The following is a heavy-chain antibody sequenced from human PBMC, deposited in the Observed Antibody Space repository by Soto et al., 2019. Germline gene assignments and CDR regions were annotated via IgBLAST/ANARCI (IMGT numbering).Heavy chain of an antibody. CDR2: IRGKAYHGTT. J-gene: IGHJ4*02. D-gene: IGHD6-19*01. Sequence: GGSLRLSCTTSGFTFGDYTMSWVRQAPGKGLEWVGFIRGKAYHGTTEYAASVKDRFTISRDDSNGVAYLQMNSLKTEDTAVYFCSRGTYSSGWYWAFNYWGQGTRVT. CDR1: GFTFGDYT. V-gene: IGHV3-49*04. CDR3: SRGTYSSGWYWAFNY.